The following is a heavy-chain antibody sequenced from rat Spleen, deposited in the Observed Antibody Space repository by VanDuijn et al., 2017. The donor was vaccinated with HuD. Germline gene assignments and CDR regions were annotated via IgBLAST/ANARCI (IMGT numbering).Heavy chain of an antibody. CDR3: ARPLYSSYPNWFAY. J-gene: IGHJ3*01. CDR1: GFTFSDYY. V-gene: IGHV5-29*01. D-gene: IGHD1-2*01. CDR2: ISYDGSST. Sequence: EVQLVESDGGLVQPGRSLKLSCAASGFTFSDYYMAWVRQAPTKGLEWVATISYDGSSTYYRDSVKGRFTISRDNAKSTLYLQMDSLRSEDTATYYCARPLYSSYPNWFAYWGQGTLVTVSS.